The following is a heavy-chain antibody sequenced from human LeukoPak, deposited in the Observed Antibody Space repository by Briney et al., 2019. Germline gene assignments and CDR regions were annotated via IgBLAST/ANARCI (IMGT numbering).Heavy chain of an antibody. Sequence: EASVKVSCKASGYTFTGYYMHWVRQAPGQGLEWMGWINPNSVGTNYAQKFQGRVTMTRDTSISTAYMELSRLRSDDTAVYYCARDNYCSGGSCYIPYYYYYMDVWGKGTTVTVSS. CDR2: INPNSVGT. J-gene: IGHJ6*03. CDR1: GYTFTGYY. V-gene: IGHV1-2*02. CDR3: ARDNYCSGGSCYIPYYYYYMDV. D-gene: IGHD2-15*01.